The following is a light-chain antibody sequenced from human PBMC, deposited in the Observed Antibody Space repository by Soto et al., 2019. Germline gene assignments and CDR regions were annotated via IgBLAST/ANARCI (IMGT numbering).Light chain of an antibody. V-gene: IGKV3-15*01. Sequence: EIVVTQSPGTLSLSQGERATLSCRAGQSVLSNYVAWYQHKPGQAPRLLIYGASTRATGIPARFSGSGSGTEFTLTISSLQPDDFATYYCQHYNSYSEAFGQGTKVDIK. CDR3: QHYNSYSEA. J-gene: IGKJ1*01. CDR2: GAS. CDR1: QSVLSN.